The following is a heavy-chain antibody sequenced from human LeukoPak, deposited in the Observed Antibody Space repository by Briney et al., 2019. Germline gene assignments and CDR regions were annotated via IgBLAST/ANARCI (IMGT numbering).Heavy chain of an antibody. V-gene: IGHV6-1*01. Sequence: SRTLSLTCAISGDSVSSNNGAWNWIRQSPSRGLEWLGRTYYRSKWYDDYAESMKGRITISPDTSKNQFSLHVYAVTPEDTAVYYCARDVGTSGWHTFDYWGQGTLVTVSS. J-gene: IGHJ4*02. D-gene: IGHD6-19*01. CDR3: ARDVGTSGWHTFDY. CDR1: GDSVSSNNGA. CDR2: TYYRSKWYD.